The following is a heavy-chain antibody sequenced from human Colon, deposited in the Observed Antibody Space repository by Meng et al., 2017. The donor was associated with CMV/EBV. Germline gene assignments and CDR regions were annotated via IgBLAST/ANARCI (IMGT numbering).Heavy chain of an antibody. CDR3: ASPPGGYDAYDV. J-gene: IGHJ3*01. CDR1: GYRFTSYW. Sequence: GGSLRLSCKVSGYRFTSYWIAWVRQKPGKGLEWMGMIHPDDSNTRYSPSFQGQVTISADKSISTAYLQWSSLKASDTAMYYCASPPGGYDAYDVWGQGTMVTVSS. V-gene: IGHV5-51*01. CDR2: IHPDDSNT. D-gene: IGHD3-10*01.